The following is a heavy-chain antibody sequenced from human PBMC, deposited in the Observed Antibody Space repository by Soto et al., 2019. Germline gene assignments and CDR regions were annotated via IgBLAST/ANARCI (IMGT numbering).Heavy chain of an antibody. D-gene: IGHD3-3*01. CDR1: GFTFSSYA. CDR2: ISGSGGST. Sequence: HPGGSLRLSCAASGFTFSSYAMSWVRQAPGKGLEWVSAISGSGGSTYYADSVKGRFTISRDNSKNTLYLQMNSLRAEDTAVYYCAKDSFGRFLLDPHFDYWGQGTLVTVSS. CDR3: AKDSFGRFLLDPHFDY. V-gene: IGHV3-23*01. J-gene: IGHJ4*02.